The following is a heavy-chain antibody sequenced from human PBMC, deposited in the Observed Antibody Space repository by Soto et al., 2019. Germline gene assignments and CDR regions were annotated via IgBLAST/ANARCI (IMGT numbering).Heavy chain of an antibody. CDR3: AKSVGSRVAGTSAPYY. J-gene: IGHJ4*02. CDR1: GCTFSSYG. Sequence: GVSLRVSCAAAGCTFSSYGRSWVRQAPGKGLEWVSAISGSGGSTYYADSVKGRFTISRDNSKNTLYLQMNSLRAEDTAVYYCAKSVGSRVAGTSAPYYWGQGTLVTVS. V-gene: IGHV3-23*01. CDR2: ISGSGGST. D-gene: IGHD6-19*01.